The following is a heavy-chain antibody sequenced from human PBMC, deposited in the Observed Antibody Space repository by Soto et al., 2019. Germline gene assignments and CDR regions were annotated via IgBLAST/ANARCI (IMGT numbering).Heavy chain of an antibody. Sequence: QITLKESGPTLVKPTQTLTLTCTFSGFSLNSSGVGVGWIRQPPGKALEWLALIYWNDEMHYSPSLKSRLTITEDASKNRVVLTVTNMDPVDTATYYCAHRRFAKYSSLPADFDYWGQGILVTVSS. D-gene: IGHD6-6*01. CDR2: IYWNDEM. CDR1: GFSLNSSGVG. V-gene: IGHV2-5*01. CDR3: AHRRFAKYSSLPADFDY. J-gene: IGHJ4*02.